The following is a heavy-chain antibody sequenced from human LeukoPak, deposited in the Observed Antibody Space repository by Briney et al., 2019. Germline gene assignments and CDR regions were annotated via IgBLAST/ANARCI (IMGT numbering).Heavy chain of an antibody. CDR2: IYYSGST. J-gene: IGHJ5*02. Sequence: SETLSLTCTVSGGSISSSSYYWGWIRQPPGKGLEWIGSIYYSGSTYYNPSLKSRVTISVDTSRNQFSLKLSSVTAADTAVYYCARSSGYSSSGGLNWFDTWGQGTLVTVSS. V-gene: IGHV4-39*01. D-gene: IGHD6-13*01. CDR1: GGSISSSSYY. CDR3: ARSSGYSSSGGLNWFDT.